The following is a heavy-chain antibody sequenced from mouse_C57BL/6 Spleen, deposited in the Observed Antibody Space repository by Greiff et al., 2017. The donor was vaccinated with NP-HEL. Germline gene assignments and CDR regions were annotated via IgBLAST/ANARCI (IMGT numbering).Heavy chain of an antibody. V-gene: IGHV1-69*01. CDR2: IDPSDSYT. J-gene: IGHJ4*01. CDR3: ARFYYDYDRGYCYAMDY. D-gene: IGHD2-4*01. CDR1: GYTFTSYW. Sequence: QVQLQQPGAELVMPGASVKLSCKASGYTFTSYWMHWVKQRPGQGLEWIGEIDPSDSYTNYNQKFKGKSTLTVDKSSSTAYMQLSSLTSEDSAVYYCARFYYDYDRGYCYAMDYWGQGTSVTVSS.